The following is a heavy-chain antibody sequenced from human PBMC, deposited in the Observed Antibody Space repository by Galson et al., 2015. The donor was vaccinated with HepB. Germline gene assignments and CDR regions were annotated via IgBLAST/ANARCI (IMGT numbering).Heavy chain of an antibody. V-gene: IGHV3-53*01. Sequence: SLRLSCAASGFTVSSNYMSWVRQAPGKGLEWVSVIYSGGSTYYADSVKGRFIISRDNSKNTLYLQMNRLRTDDTAVYYCAGGLSSSWMVYWGRGTLVSVSS. D-gene: IGHD6-13*01. CDR2: IYSGGST. J-gene: IGHJ4*02. CDR3: AGGLSSSWMVY. CDR1: GFTVSSNY.